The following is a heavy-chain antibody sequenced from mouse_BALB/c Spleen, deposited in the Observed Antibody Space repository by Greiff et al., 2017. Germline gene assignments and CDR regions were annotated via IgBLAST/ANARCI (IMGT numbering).Heavy chain of an antibody. CDR1: GYTFTSYW. D-gene: IGHD2-1*01. CDR3: ARDGNYVFDY. V-gene: IGHV1-52*01. J-gene: IGHJ2*01. CDR2: IDPSNSET. Sequence: QVQLQQSGPELVRPGASVKMSCKASGYTFTSYWMHWVKQRPGQGLEWIGMIDPSNSETHYNQMFKDKATLTVDKSSSTAYMQLSSLTSEDSAVYYCARDGNYVFDYWGQGTTLTVSS.